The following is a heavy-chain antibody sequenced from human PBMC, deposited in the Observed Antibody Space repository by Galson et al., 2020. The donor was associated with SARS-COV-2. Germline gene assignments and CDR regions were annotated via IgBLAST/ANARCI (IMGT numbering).Heavy chain of an antibody. J-gene: IGHJ6*03. CDR3: ARAVDYDFWSGSLYYYYYMDV. D-gene: IGHD3-3*01. CDR2: ISSSSSYI. V-gene: IGHV3-21*01. CDR1: GFTFSSYS. Sequence: GESLKISCAASGFTFSSYSMNWVRQAPGKGLEWVSSISSSSSYIYYADSVKGRFTISRDNAKNSLYLQMNSLRAEDTAVYYCARAVDYDFWSGSLYYYYYMDVWGKGATVTVSS.